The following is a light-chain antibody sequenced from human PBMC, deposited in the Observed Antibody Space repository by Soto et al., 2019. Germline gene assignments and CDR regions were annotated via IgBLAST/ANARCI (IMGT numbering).Light chain of an antibody. CDR2: EVT. CDR3: SSYAGSSIFVV. J-gene: IGLJ2*01. Sequence: QSALTQPASVSGSPGQSITISCTGTSSDVGSYNLVSWYQHLPGKAPKLMIFEVTKRPSGVSTRFSGSKSGTTASLTISGLQAEDEADYYCSSYAGSSIFVVFGGGTKLTVL. V-gene: IGLV2-23*02. CDR1: SSDVGSYNL.